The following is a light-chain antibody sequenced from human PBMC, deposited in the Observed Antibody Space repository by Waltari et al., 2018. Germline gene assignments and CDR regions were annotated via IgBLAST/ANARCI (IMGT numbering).Light chain of an antibody. Sequence: QSALTQPRSVSGSPGQSVTISCTGTSSDVGGYYYVSWYQQHPGTAPKLMLYDVTKRPSGVPVRFAASKSGNTASLTISGLQAEDEADYYCCSYADSYTAVFGGGTTLTVL. CDR3: CSYADSYTAV. V-gene: IGLV2-11*01. J-gene: IGLJ3*02. CDR2: DVT. CDR1: SSDVGGYYY.